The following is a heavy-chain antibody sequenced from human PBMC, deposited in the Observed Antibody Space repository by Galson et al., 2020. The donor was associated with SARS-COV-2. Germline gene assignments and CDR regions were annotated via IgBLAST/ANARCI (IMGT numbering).Heavy chain of an antibody. CDR1: GGSISSSNW. V-gene: IGHV4-4*02. J-gene: IGHJ6*02. D-gene: IGHD3-10*01. CDR2: IYHSGST. Sequence: SETLSLTCAVSGGSISSSNWWSWVRQPPGKGLEWIGEIYHSGSTNYNPSLKSRVTISVDKSKNQFSLKLSSVTAADTAVYYCARASMVRGGPDYYYYGMDVWGQGTTVTVSS. CDR3: ARASMVRGGPDYYYYGMDV.